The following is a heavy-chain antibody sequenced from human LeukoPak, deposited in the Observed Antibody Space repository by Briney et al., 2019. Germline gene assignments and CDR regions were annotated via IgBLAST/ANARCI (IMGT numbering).Heavy chain of an antibody. Sequence: SVTVSCKASGGTFSSYAISWVRQAPGQGLEWMGGIIPIFGTANYAQKFQGRVTITADESTSTAYMELSSLRSEDTAVYYCARDLHSSSSGGYWGQGTLVTVSS. CDR3: ARDLHSSSSGGY. J-gene: IGHJ4*02. D-gene: IGHD6-6*01. CDR1: GGTFSSYA. CDR2: IIPIFGTA. V-gene: IGHV1-69*13.